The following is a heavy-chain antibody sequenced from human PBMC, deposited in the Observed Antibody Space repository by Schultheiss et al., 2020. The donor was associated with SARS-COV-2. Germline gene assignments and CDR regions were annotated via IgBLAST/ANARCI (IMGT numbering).Heavy chain of an antibody. CDR1: GFTFSNYG. Sequence: GGSLRLSCAASGFTFSNYGMNWVRQAPGKGLEWVSSISSSSSYIYYADSVKGRLTISRDNAKNSLYLQMNSLRAEDTAVYYCARGASHDSSSWFSYYYYYGMDVWGQGTTVTVSS. CDR3: ARGASHDSSSWFSYYYYYGMDV. J-gene: IGHJ6*02. V-gene: IGHV3-21*01. D-gene: IGHD6-13*01. CDR2: ISSSSSYI.